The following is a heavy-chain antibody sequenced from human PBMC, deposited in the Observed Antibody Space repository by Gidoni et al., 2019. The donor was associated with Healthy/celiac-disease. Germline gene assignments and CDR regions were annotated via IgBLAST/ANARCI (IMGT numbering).Heavy chain of an antibody. CDR1: GFTFRNAW. CDR3: TTDETYYYDSSDDTNWGY. Sequence: EVQLVESGGGLVKPGGSLRLSCAASGFTFRNAWVSWVRQAPGKGPEWVGRIKSKTDGGTTDYAAPVKGRFTISRDDSKNTLYLQMNSLKTEDTAVYYCTTDETYYYDSSDDTNWGYWGQGTLVTVSS. J-gene: IGHJ4*02. CDR2: IKSKTDGGTT. V-gene: IGHV3-15*01. D-gene: IGHD3-22*01.